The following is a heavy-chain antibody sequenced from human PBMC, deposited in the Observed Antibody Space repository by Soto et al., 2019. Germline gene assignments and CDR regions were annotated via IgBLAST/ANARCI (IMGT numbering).Heavy chain of an antibody. CDR1: GYTFTSYY. J-gene: IGHJ3*02. Sequence: ASVKVSSKASGYTFTSYYMHWVRQAPGQGLEWMGIINHIGGSTSYAQKFHGRVTMTRDTSTSTVYMELSSLRSEDTAVYYCARIAFRREKHAFDIWGQGTMVTVSS. CDR3: ARIAFRREKHAFDI. CDR2: INHIGGST. D-gene: IGHD6-13*01. V-gene: IGHV1-46*01.